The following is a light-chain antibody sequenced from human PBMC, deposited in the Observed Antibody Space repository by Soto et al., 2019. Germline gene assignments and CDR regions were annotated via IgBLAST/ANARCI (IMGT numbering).Light chain of an antibody. J-gene: IGKJ3*01. CDR2: VAS. V-gene: IGKV1-39*01. CDR3: QQSYNIPLT. CDR1: QTINSY. Sequence: DIQMTQSPSSLSASVGDTVTITCRASQTINSYLNWYQQKPGQAPKLLIYVASSLRSGVPSRFSGRGSGTDFTLTISSLEPEDFATYYCQQSYNIPLTFGPGTKVDIK.